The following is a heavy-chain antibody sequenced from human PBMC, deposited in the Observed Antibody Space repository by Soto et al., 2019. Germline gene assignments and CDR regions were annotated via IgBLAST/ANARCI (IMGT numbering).Heavy chain of an antibody. CDR3: ARTAPMDAGDKYYYDF. CDR2: IIPFFGTA. V-gene: IGHV1-69*13. Sequence: SVKVSCKASGGTFSNFGISWVRQAPGQGLEWMGGIIPFFGTAEYSQKFEDRITITADESTNTVYMDLRSLTSEDTAIYYCARTAPMDAGDKYYYDFWGQGALVTSPQ. J-gene: IGHJ4*02. D-gene: IGHD3-16*01. CDR1: GGTFSNFG.